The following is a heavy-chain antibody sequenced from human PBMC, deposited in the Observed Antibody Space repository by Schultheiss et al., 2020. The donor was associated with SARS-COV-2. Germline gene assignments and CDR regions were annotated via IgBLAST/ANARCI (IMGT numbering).Heavy chain of an antibody. CDR1: SGSISSYY. CDR3: ARGRTRAFAVVKNGMDV. CDR2: IYYSGST. J-gene: IGHJ6*02. Sequence: SQTLSLTCTVSSGSISSYYWSWIRQPPGNGLEWIGYIYYSGSTNYNPSLKSRVTISVDTSKNQFSLKLSYVTAADTAVYYCARGRTRAFAVVKNGMDVWGQGTTVTVSS. V-gene: IGHV4-59*12. D-gene: IGHD3-3*01.